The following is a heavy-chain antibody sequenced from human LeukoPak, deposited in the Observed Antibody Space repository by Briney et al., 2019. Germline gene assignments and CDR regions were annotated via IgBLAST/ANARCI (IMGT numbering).Heavy chain of an antibody. CDR2: ISWNSGSI. J-gene: IGHJ6*02. D-gene: IGHD3/OR15-3a*01. V-gene: IGHV3-9*01. Sequence: GRSLRLSCAASGFTFDDYAMHWVRQAPGKCLEWVSGISWNSGSIGYADSVKGRFTISRDNAKNSLYLQMNSLRAEDTALYYCAKDMDPYYYGMDVWGQGTTVTVSS. CDR1: GFTFDDYA. CDR3: AKDMDPYYYGMDV.